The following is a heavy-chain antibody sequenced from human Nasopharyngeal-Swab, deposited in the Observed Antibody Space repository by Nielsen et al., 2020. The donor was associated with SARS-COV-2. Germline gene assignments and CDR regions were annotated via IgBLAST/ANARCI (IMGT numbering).Heavy chain of an antibody. D-gene: IGHD3-3*01. J-gene: IGHJ6*02. CDR1: GFTFRDFS. Sequence: GESLKTPCAASGFTFRDFSMNWVRPAPGKGLEWVSFIGRYGTDIFHADSVKGRFSVFRDAANKSIYLQMRSLRAEDTAVYYCARGTVFGVANGMDVWGQGTTVTVSS. V-gene: IGHV3-21*01. CDR3: ARGTVFGVANGMDV. CDR2: IGRYGTDI.